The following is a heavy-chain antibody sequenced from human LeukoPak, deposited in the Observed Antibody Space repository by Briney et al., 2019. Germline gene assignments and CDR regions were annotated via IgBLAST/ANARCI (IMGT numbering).Heavy chain of an antibody. D-gene: IGHD2-15*01. CDR2: IYYSGST. CDR3: ARDGEIGYCSGGSCYSDY. J-gene: IGHJ4*02. CDR1: GGSISSYY. V-gene: IGHV4-59*12. Sequence: SETLSLTCTVSGGSISSYYWSWIRQPPGKGLEWIGSIYYSGSTYYNPSLKSRVTISVDTSKNQFSLKLSSVTAADTAVYYCARDGEIGYCSGGSCYSDYWGQGTLVTVSS.